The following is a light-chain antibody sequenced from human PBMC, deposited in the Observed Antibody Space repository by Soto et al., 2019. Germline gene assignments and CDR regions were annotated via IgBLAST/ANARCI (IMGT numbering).Light chain of an antibody. Sequence: EVGMTQSPATLSVSPGARVTFSCRASQSVTTNLAWYQHKPGQSPRLLISDASTEASGIPPRFSGSGSGAEFTLTIDRLQSADFAVYDCQQYDRWPVTFGGGTKVVIK. V-gene: IGKV3-15*01. J-gene: IGKJ4*01. CDR1: QSVTTN. CDR2: DAS. CDR3: QQYDRWPVT.